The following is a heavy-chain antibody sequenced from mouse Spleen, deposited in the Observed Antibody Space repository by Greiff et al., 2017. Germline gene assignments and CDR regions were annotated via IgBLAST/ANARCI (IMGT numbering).Heavy chain of an antibody. V-gene: IGHV7-1*01. CDR2: SSNKANDYTT. J-gene: IGHJ1*01. CDR3: ARDAWYYEGSYYYWYFDV. Sequence: EVKLVESGGGLVQSGRSLRLSCATSGFTFSDFYMEWVRQAPGKGLEWIAASSNKANDYTTEYSASVKGRFIVSRDTSQSILYLQMNALRAEDTAIYYCARDAWYYEGSYYYWYFDVWGAGTTGTVSS. CDR1: GFTFSDFY. D-gene: IGHD1-1*01.